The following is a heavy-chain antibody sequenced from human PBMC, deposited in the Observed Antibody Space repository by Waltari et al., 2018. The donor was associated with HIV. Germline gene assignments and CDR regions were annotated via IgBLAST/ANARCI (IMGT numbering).Heavy chain of an antibody. CDR1: GYTFNNYG. CDR2: VGAYNGNT. V-gene: IGHV1-18*04. CDR3: ARRSCNSSSCFTYFYYFAMDV. Sequence: QVQLMQSGPEVKKPGASVKVSCTASGYTFNNYGISWVRQAPGQGLEWMGWVGAYNGNTKYAQKFQGRVTMTTDTSTRTAYMELRSLSSDDTAVYYCARRSCNSSSCFTYFYYFAMDVWGQGTTVTVSS. D-gene: IGHD2-2*02. J-gene: IGHJ6*02.